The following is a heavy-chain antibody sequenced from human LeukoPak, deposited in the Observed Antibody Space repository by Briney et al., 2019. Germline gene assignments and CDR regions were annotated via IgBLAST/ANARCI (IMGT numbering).Heavy chain of an antibody. CDR2: LYPGDSET. V-gene: IGHV5-51*01. D-gene: IGHD6-19*01. J-gene: IGHJ4*02. CDR1: GSSFTSYW. CDR3: ARRDSSGLFEY. Sequence: GESLQISCKGSGSSFTSYWIGWVRQMPGKGLEWMGILYPGDSETRYSPAFQGQVTISADKSISTAYLQWSSLKASDSAMYYCARRDSSGLFEYWGQGTLVTVSS.